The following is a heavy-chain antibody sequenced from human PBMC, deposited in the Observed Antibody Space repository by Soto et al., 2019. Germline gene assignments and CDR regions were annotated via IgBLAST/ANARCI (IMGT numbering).Heavy chain of an antibody. J-gene: IGHJ3*02. Sequence: PGGSLRLSCVASEFTFSSYAMSWVRQAPGKGLEWVSAISGSGKSTYYADSVKGRFAVSRDNSMSTLYLQMNSLRDEDTAVYYCAKVPTGEMATVFQAFDIWGQGPMVTVSS. V-gene: IGHV3-23*01. CDR2: ISGSGKST. CDR3: AKVPTGEMATVFQAFDI. D-gene: IGHD4-4*01. CDR1: EFTFSSYA.